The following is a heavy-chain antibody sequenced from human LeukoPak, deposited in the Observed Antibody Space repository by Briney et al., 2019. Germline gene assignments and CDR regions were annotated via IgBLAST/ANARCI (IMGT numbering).Heavy chain of an antibody. CDR1: GFTFSSYG. CDR2: VSSSSYI. Sequence: NPGGSLRLSCAASGFTFSSYGMNWVRQAPGKGLEWVSSVSSSSYIYYADSVKGRFTISRDNAENSLYLQMNSLRAEDTAVYYCARLKHDSSGYSFDYWGQGTLVTVSS. CDR3: ARLKHDSSGYSFDY. V-gene: IGHV3-21*01. J-gene: IGHJ4*02. D-gene: IGHD3-22*01.